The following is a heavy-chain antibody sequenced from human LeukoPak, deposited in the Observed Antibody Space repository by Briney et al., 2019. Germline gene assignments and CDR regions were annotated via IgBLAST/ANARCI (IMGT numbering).Heavy chain of an antibody. D-gene: IGHD6-25*01. J-gene: IGHJ5*02. Sequence: GASVKVSCKASGYTFNTYGISWMRQAPGQGLEWMGWINAYNGDTNHAQKFQGRVTMTTDTSTTTAYMELGSLRSDDTAVYYCARDGSGHWFDPWGQGTLVTVSS. CDR1: GYTFNTYG. CDR3: ARDGSGHWFDP. V-gene: IGHV1-18*04. CDR2: INAYNGDT.